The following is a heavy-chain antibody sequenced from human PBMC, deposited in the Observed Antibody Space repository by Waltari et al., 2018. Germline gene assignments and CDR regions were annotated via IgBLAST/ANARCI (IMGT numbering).Heavy chain of an antibody. D-gene: IGHD3-10*01. CDR3: AKDAFGNTYLDY. CDR2: TWSDGSVE. V-gene: IGHV3-33*03. CDR1: GFSLRTYG. Sequence: QVQLVESGGGVVQPGKSLRLSCVASGFSLRTYGMHWVRQTPGRGLGWVALTWSDGSVEYYADSVRGRFTVSRDNSKNILYLDMDSLRVDDTATYYCAKDAFGNTYLDYWGQGTLVTVSS. J-gene: IGHJ4*02.